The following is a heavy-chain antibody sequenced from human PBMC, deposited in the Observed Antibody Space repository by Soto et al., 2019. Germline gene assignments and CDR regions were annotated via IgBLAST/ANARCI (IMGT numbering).Heavy chain of an antibody. J-gene: IGHJ4*02. Sequence: RLSCAASGFTFSSYAMHWVRQAPGKGLEWVAVISYDGSNKYYADSVKGRFTISRDNSKNTLYLQMNSLRAEDTAVYYCARGSFIGITMIEFDYWGQGTLVTVSS. CDR2: ISYDGSNK. CDR3: ARGSFIGITMIEFDY. V-gene: IGHV3-30-3*01. CDR1: GFTFSSYA. D-gene: IGHD3-22*01.